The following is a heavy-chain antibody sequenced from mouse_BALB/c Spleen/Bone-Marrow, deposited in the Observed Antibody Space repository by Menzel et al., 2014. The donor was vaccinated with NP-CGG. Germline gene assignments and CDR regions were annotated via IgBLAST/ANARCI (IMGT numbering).Heavy chain of an antibody. CDR2: ISTYSGNT. Sequence: VQLVESGPELVRPGVSVKISCKGSGYTFTDYAMHWVKQSHAKSLEWIGFISTYSGNTNYNQKFKGKATMTVDKSSSTAYMELARLTSEDSAIYYCARGEGYDGWYFDVWGAGTTVTVSS. J-gene: IGHJ1*01. V-gene: IGHV1-67*01. D-gene: IGHD2-2*01. CDR3: ARGEGYDGWYFDV. CDR1: GYTFTDYA.